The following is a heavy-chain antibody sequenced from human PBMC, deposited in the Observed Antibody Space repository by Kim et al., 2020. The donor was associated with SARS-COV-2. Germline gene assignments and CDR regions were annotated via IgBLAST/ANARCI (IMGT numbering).Heavy chain of an antibody. CDR3: ARSRFNGMEV. J-gene: IGHJ6*02. CDR1: GFTLSSYW. V-gene: IGHV3-74*01. CDR2: INIDEGYS. Sequence: GGSLRLSCVASGFTLSSYWMHWVRQAPGKGRGWVSLINIDEGYSNYADSVKGRFTVSRDNAQNTLYLQMNSLRVEDTAVYYCARSRFNGMEVWGQGTTVAVSS.